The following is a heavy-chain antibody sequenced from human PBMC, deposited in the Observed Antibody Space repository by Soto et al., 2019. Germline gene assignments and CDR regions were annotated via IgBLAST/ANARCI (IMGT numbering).Heavy chain of an antibody. D-gene: IGHD3-22*01. CDR2: IIPIFGTA. CDR1: GGTFSSYA. V-gene: IGHV1-69*13. CDR3: ARGVTHYYDSSRQPYFDY. Sequence: ASVKVSCKASGGTFSSYAISWVRQAPGQGLEWMGGIIPIFGTANYAQKFQGRVTITADESTSTAYMELSSLRSEDTAVYYCARGVTHYYDSSRQPYFDYWGQGTLVTVS. J-gene: IGHJ4*02.